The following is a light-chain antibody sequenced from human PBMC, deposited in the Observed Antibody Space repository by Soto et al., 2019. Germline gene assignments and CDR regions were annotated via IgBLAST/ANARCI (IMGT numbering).Light chain of an antibody. CDR2: STS. CDR3: LLYYGGASPYV. J-gene: IGLJ1*01. Sequence: QTVVTQEPSLTVSPGGTVTLTCASSTGAVTSGYYPNWFQQKPGQAPRVLIYSTSNKHSWTPARFSGSLLGGKAALTLSGVQPEDEAEYYCLLYYGGASPYVFGTGTKVTVL. CDR1: TGAVTSGYY. V-gene: IGLV7-43*01.